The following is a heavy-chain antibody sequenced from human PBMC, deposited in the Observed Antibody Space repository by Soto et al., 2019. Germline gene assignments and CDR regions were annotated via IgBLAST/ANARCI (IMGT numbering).Heavy chain of an antibody. CDR1: DDSITSGAYY. CDR2: IQYRGST. V-gene: IGHV4-39*01. CDR3: ARGGRLSVVVVAARGPRFDY. D-gene: IGHD2-15*01. J-gene: IGHJ4*02. Sequence: SETLSLTCTVSDDSITSGAYYWGLIRQPPGKGLEWIGTIQYRGSTYYNPSLKSRVTMSLDTSKNQYSLRLSSVTAADTAVYYCARGGRLSVVVVAARGPRFDYWGQGTLVTVSS.